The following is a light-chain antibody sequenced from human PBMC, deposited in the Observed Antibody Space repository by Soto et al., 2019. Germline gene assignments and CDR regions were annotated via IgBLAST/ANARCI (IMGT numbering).Light chain of an antibody. CDR1: QSVRSN. CDR3: QHYYNWPRT. CDR2: GAS. J-gene: IGKJ5*01. Sequence: EIVMTQSPATLSVSPGEEATLSCRASQSVRSNLAWYQQKPGQAPRLLIYGASTRATGIPARFSGSGSGTEFTLTISSLQSEDFAVYYCQHYYNWPRTFGQGTRLQI. V-gene: IGKV3-15*01.